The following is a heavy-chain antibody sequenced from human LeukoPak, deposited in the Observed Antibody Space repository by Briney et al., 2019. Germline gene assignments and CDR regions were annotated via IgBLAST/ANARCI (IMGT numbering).Heavy chain of an antibody. D-gene: IGHD2-2*01. Sequence: SETLSLTCTVSGGSISSHYWSWIRQPPGKGLGWIGYIYYSGSTNYNPSLKSRVTISVDTSKNQFSLKLSSVTAADTAVYYCAGSSSTSFAYYYYYMDVWGKGTTVTVSS. CDR1: GGSISSHY. CDR2: IYYSGST. CDR3: AGSSSTSFAYYYYYMDV. V-gene: IGHV4-59*11. J-gene: IGHJ6*03.